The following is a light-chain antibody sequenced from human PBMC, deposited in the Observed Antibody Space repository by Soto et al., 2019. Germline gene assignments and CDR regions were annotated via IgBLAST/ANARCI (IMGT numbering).Light chain of an antibody. J-gene: IGKJ5*01. Sequence: DIQMTQSPSSLSASVGDRVTITCQASQNINNYLNWYQQKPGRAPKLLIYDASXXEAGVPSRFRGSGSGTDFTFTISRLQPEDIATYYCQQYENLPTFGQGTRLEIK. CDR3: QQYENLPT. CDR2: DAS. V-gene: IGKV1-33*01. CDR1: QNINNY.